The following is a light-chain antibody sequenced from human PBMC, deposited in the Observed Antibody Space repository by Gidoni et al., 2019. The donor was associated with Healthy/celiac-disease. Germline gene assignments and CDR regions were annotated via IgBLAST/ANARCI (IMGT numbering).Light chain of an antibody. CDR3: QQRSNWPPST. V-gene: IGKV3-11*01. CDR1: QSVSSY. J-gene: IGKJ5*01. CDR2: DAS. Sequence: EIVLTQSPATLSLSPGERATLSCRASQSVSSYLAWYQQKPGQAPRLRIYDASNRATGIPARFSGSGSGTDFTLTISSLEPEDFAVYYCQQRSNWPPSTVGQGTRLEIK.